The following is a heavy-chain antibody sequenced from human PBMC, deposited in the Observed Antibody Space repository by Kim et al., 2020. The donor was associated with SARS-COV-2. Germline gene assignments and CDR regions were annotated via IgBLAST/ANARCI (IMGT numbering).Heavy chain of an antibody. Sequence: GESLKISCKGSGYSFTSYWIGWVRQMPGKGLEWMGIIYPGDSDTRYSPSFQGQVTISADKSISTAYLQWSSLKASDTAMYYCARLLGDSSGYLAFFDYWGQGTLVTVSS. D-gene: IGHD3-22*01. CDR3: ARLLGDSSGYLAFFDY. CDR1: GYSFTSYW. V-gene: IGHV5-51*01. CDR2: IYPGDSDT. J-gene: IGHJ4*02.